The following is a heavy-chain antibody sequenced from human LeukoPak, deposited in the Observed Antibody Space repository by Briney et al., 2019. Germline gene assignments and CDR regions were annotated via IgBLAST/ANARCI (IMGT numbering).Heavy chain of an antibody. CDR3: ATRYCSSTSCYSYYMDV. D-gene: IGHD2-2*01. J-gene: IGHJ6*03. Sequence: ASETLSLTCAVYGGSFSGYYWSWIRQPPGKGLEWIGEINHSGSTNYNPSLKSRVTISVDMSKNQFSLKLSSVTAADTAVYYCATRYCSSTSCYSYYMDVWGKGTTVTVSS. V-gene: IGHV4-34*01. CDR2: INHSGST. CDR1: GGSFSGYY.